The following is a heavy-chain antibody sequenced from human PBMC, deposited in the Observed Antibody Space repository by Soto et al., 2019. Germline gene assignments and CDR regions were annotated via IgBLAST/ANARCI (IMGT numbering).Heavy chain of an antibody. CDR1: KFTFSSYW. CDR2: IKQDGSNK. J-gene: IGHJ6*02. Sequence: EVQLVESGGGLVQPGGSLRLSCAASKFTFSSYWMSWVRQAPGKGLEWVANIKQDGSNKYYADSVKGRFTISRDNSKNTLFLQMNSLRGEDTAVYYCAKESYSSSSYYYGMDVWGQGTTVTVSS. D-gene: IGHD6-6*01. V-gene: IGHV3-7*01. CDR3: AKESYSSSSYYYGMDV.